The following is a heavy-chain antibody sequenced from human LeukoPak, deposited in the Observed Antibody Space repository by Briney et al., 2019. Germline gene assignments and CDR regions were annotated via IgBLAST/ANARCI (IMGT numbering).Heavy chain of an antibody. CDR3: ASGAKAAYDAFDI. Sequence: SVKVSCKASGGTFSSYAISWVRQAPGQGLEWMGGIIPIFGTANYAQKFQGRVTITADESTSTAYMELSSLRSEDTAVYYCASGAKAAYDAFDIWGQGTMVTVSS. V-gene: IGHV1-69*01. CDR1: GGTFSSYA. J-gene: IGHJ3*02. CDR2: IIPIFGTA. D-gene: IGHD1-26*01.